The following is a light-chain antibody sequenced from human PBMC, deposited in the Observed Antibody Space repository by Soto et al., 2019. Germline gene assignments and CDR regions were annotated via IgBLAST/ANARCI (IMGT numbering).Light chain of an antibody. CDR1: KLGDKY. J-gene: IGLJ2*01. V-gene: IGLV3-1*01. Sequence: SYELTQPPSVSVSPGQTASITCSGDKLGDKYACWYQQKPGQSPVLVIYQDSKRPSGIPERFSGSNSGNTATLTISGTQAMDEADYYCQAWDSSIYVVFGGGTKVTV. CDR3: QAWDSSIYVV. CDR2: QDS.